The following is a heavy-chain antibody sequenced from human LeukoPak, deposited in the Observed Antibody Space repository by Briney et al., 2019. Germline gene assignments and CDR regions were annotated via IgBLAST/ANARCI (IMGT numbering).Heavy chain of an antibody. V-gene: IGHV1-69*13. CDR3: ARDTVDIVATITLGAFDI. J-gene: IGHJ3*02. CDR1: GGTFSSYA. Sequence: SVKVSCKASGGTFSSYAISWVRQAPGQGLEWMGGIIPIFGTANYAQKFQGRVTITADESTSTAYMELSSLRSEDTAVYYCARDTVDIVATITLGAFDIWGQGTMVTVSS. D-gene: IGHD5-12*01. CDR2: IIPIFGTA.